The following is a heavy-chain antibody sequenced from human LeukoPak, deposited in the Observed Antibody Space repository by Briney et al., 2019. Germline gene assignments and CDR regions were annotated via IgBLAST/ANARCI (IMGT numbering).Heavy chain of an antibody. J-gene: IGHJ6*02. CDR1: GGSISSSIYY. CDR2: IYYNANT. Sequence: SETLSLTCTVSGGSISSSIYYWGWIRQPPGKGLEWIGSIYYNANTYYNPSLKSRITISVDTSKNQFSLRLSSATAADTAVYYCARVGATPRYYNYYGMDVWGQGTTVTVSS. D-gene: IGHD1-26*01. CDR3: ARVGATPRYYNYYGMDV. V-gene: IGHV4-39*07.